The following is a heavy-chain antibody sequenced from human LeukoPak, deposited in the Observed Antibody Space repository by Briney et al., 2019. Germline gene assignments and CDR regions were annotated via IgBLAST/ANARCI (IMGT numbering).Heavy chain of an antibody. CDR2: SYYSGST. D-gene: IGHD4-17*01. J-gene: IGHJ4*02. V-gene: IGHV4-39*01. CDR3: ARRKLTTPFDY. CDR1: GGSISSSSYY. Sequence: SETLSLTCTVSGGSISSSSYYWGWIRQPPGKGLEWIGSSYYSGSTYYSPSLKSRVTISVDTSKNQFSLKLSSVTAADTAVYYCARRKLTTPFDYWVQGTLVTVSS.